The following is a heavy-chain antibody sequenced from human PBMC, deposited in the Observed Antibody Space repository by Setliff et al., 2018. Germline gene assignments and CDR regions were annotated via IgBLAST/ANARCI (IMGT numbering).Heavy chain of an antibody. CDR3: ARLFQGYDYYKKFDS. D-gene: IGHD3-10*01. CDR2: INPNSGGT. CDR1: GDTFSTYA. Sequence: ASVKVSCKASGDTFSTYALSWVRQAPGQGLEWVGWINPNSGGTKYSPKFQGRVAMTRDTSVTTAFLELSGLTYDDTAVYYCARLFQGYDYYKKFDSWGQGTLVTVSS. V-gene: IGHV1-2*02. J-gene: IGHJ4*02.